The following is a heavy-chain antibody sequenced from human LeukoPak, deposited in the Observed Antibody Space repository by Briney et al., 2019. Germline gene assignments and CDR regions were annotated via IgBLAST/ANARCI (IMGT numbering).Heavy chain of an antibody. CDR1: GGSFSGYY. V-gene: IGHV4-34*01. CDR3: ARGGYCSGGGCYLRVAPRNWYFDL. J-gene: IGHJ2*01. Sequence: PSETLSLTCAVYGGSFSGYYWSWIRQPPGKGLEWIGEINHSGSTNYNPSLKSRVTISVDTSKNQFSLKLSSVTAADTAVYYCARGGYCSGGGCYLRVAPRNWYFDLWGRGTLVTVSS. CDR2: INHSGST. D-gene: IGHD2-15*01.